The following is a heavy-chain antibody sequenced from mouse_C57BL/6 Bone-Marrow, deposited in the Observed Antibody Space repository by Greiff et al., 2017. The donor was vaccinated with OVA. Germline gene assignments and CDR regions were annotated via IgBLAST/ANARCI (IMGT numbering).Heavy chain of an antibody. CDR1: EYEFPSHD. CDR3: ARHPTTGYFDV. J-gene: IGHJ1*03. CDR2: INSDGGST. V-gene: IGHV5-2*01. Sequence: DVKLVESGGGLVQPGESLKLSCESNEYEFPSHDMSWVRTTPEQRLELVAAINSDGGSTYYPDTMERRFIISRDNTKKTLYLQMSSLRSEDTALYYCARHPTTGYFDVWGTGTTVTVSS. D-gene: IGHD1-1*01.